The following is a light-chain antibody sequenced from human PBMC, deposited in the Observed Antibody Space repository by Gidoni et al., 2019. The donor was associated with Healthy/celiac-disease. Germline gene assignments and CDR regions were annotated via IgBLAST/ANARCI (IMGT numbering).Light chain of an antibody. CDR2: AAS. V-gene: IGKV1-27*01. Sequence: DIQLTQSPSSLSASVGDRVTLTCRASQGISNYLAWYQQKPGKVPKLLIYAASTLQTGVPARFSGSGSGTDFTLTISSLQPEDVATYYCQKYNSCRWTFXQXTKVEIK. J-gene: IGKJ1*01. CDR1: QGISNY. CDR3: QKYNSCRWT.